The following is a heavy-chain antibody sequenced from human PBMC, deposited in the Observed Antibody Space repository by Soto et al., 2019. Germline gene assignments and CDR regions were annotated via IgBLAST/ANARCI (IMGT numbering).Heavy chain of an antibody. Sequence: QVQLVQSGAEVKKPGSSVRVSCKASGTIFSSYTISWVRQAPGQGLEWMGRIIPILGETNSAQKFQGRVTLTADKSTNTAYMELNGLRLEDTAVYYCARGLGGRMGDWGQGTTVTVSS. D-gene: IGHD3-16*01. J-gene: IGHJ6*02. CDR1: GTIFSSYT. CDR3: ARGLGGRMGD. CDR2: IIPILGET. V-gene: IGHV1-69*08.